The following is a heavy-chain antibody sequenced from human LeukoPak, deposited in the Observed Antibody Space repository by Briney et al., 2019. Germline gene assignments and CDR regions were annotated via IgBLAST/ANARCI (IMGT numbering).Heavy chain of an antibody. CDR3: ARDLVGATPRGDY. CDR1: GFIFSSYG. V-gene: IGHV3-33*01. J-gene: IGHJ4*02. CDR2: IWYDGSNK. Sequence: PGRSLRLSCAASGFIFSSYGMHWVRQAPGKRLEWVAVIWYDGSNKYYADTVKGRFTISRDNSKNTLYLQMNSLRAEDTAVYYCARDLVGATPRGDYWGQGTLVTVSS. D-gene: IGHD1-26*01.